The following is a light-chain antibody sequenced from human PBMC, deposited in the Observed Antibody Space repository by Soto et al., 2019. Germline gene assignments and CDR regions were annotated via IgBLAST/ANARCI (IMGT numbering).Light chain of an antibody. CDR1: QGIRND. CDR2: GAS. Sequence: AIQMTQFPSSLSASVGDRVTITCRASQGIRNDLGWYQQKSGRAPKLLIFGASTLQGGVPSRFSGSGSGTDFTLTISSLQPEDFETYYCLQDYNFPYTFGQGTKVDIK. V-gene: IGKV1-6*01. J-gene: IGKJ2*01. CDR3: LQDYNFPYT.